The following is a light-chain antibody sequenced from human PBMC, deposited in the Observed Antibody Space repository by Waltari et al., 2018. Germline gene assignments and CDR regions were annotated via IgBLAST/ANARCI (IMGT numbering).Light chain of an antibody. CDR1: SGVIGSYYY. Sequence: QSALTQPASVSGSPGQSITISCTGASGVIGSYYYVSWYQQHPGNAPKLVIFVVNNRPSGVSNRFSASVSGNTASLTISGLQAEDEADYYCSSYTKDTRIFGGGTKLTVL. V-gene: IGLV2-14*03. CDR3: SSYTKDTRI. J-gene: IGLJ2*01. CDR2: VVN.